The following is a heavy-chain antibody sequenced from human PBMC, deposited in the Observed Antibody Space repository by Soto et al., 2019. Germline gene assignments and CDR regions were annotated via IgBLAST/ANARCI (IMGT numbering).Heavy chain of an antibody. Sequence: ASVKVSCKASVYTFTSYGISWVRQAPGQGLEWMGWISAYNGNTNYAQKLQGRVTMTTDTSTSTAYMELRSLRSDDTAVYYCARDQDSSSWYGTFDYYYYGMDVWGQGTTVTVSS. CDR1: VYTFTSYG. V-gene: IGHV1-18*04. CDR2: ISAYNGNT. D-gene: IGHD6-13*01. J-gene: IGHJ6*02. CDR3: ARDQDSSSWYGTFDYYYYGMDV.